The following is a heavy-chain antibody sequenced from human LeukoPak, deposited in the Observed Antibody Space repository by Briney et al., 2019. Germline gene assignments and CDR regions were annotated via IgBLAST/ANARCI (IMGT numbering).Heavy chain of an antibody. Sequence: SVKVSCKASGGTFSSYAISWVRQAPGQGLEWMGGIIPIFGTANYAQKFQGRVTITADESTSTAYMELSSLRSEDTAVYYCARDLDQYNGRFGGFVHYFWGQGTLVTVSS. D-gene: IGHD3-10*01. CDR1: GGTFSSYA. V-gene: IGHV1-69*13. CDR3: ARDLDQYNGRFGGFVHYF. CDR2: IIPIFGTA. J-gene: IGHJ4*02.